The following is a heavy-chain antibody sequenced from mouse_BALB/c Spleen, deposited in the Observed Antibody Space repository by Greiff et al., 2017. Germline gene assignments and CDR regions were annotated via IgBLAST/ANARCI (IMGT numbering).Heavy chain of an antibody. CDR3: AKNTGYGNYLYAMDY. V-gene: IGHV2-5-1*01. D-gene: IGHD2-10*02. CDR2: IWRGGST. J-gene: IGHJ4*01. Sequence: VQLQQSGPSLVQPSQSLSITCTVSGFSLTSYGVHWVRQSPGKGLEWLGVIWRGGSTDYNAAFMSRLSITKDNSKSQVFFKMNSLQADDTAIYYCAKNTGYGNYLYAMDYWGQGTSVTVSS. CDR1: GFSLTSYG.